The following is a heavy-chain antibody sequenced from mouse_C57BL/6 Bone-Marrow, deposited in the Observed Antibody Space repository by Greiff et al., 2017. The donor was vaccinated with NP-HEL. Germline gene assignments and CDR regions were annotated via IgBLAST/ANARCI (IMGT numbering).Heavy chain of an antibody. CDR1: GYTFTDYN. Sequence: VQLKESGPELVKPGASVKMSCKASGYTFTDYNMHWVKQSHGKSLEWIGYINPNNGGTSYNQKFKGKATLTVNKSSSTAYMELRSLTSEDSAVYYCAGILLRGGYWGQGTLVTVSA. D-gene: IGHD1-1*01. J-gene: IGHJ3*01. CDR2: INPNNGGT. CDR3: AGILLRGGY. V-gene: IGHV1-22*01.